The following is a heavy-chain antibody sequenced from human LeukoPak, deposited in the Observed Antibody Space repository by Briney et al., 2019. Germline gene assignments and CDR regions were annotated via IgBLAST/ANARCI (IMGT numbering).Heavy chain of an antibody. J-gene: IGHJ4*02. CDR2: IYSSGGA. Sequence: SETLSLTCTVSGGSISSGDFYWSWIRQSLGKGLQWIGYIYSSGGAYYYPSLSGRLTISLDKSKNQFSLKVTSVTAADTAVYYCARVSGYYGTGTYYLDNWGQGTLVTVSS. D-gene: IGHD3-10*01. V-gene: IGHV4-30-4*08. CDR3: ARVSGYYGTGTYYLDN. CDR1: GGSISSGDFY.